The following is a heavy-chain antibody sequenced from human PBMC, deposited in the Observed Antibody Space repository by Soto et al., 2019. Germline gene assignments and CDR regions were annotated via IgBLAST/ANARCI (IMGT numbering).Heavy chain of an antibody. V-gene: IGHV3-30*04. CDR2: IAYDGRNN. D-gene: IGHD5-12*01. J-gene: IGHJ4*02. CDR3: AKDPSGMATITSFDY. CDR1: GFTFSSYA. Sequence: GESLKISCAASGFTFSSYAMHWVRQAPGKGLKRVAVIAYDGRNNYYADSVKGRFTISRDNSKNTLYLQMNSLRAEDTAVYYCAKDPSGMATITSFDYWGQGTLVTVSS.